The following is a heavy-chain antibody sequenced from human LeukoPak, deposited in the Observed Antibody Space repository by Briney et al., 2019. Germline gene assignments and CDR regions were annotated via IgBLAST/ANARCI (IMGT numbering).Heavy chain of an antibody. J-gene: IGHJ4*02. CDR3: ASGLWFGPATVDY. CDR1: GFTVSSNY. Sequence: TGGSLRLSCAASGFTVSSNYMSWVRQAPGKGLEWVSVIYSGGSTYYADSVKGRFTISRDNSKNTLYLQMNSLRAEDTAVYYCASGLWFGPATVDYWGQGTLVTVSS. D-gene: IGHD3-10*01. V-gene: IGHV3-66*01. CDR2: IYSGGST.